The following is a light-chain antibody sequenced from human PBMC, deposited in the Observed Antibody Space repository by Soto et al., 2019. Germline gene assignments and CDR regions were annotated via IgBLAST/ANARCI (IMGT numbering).Light chain of an antibody. Sequence: DIQMTHSPSSLSSSVGDRVTITCQASQYISKYLNWYQQKPGKAPKLLIYDASNLETGVPSRFSGRGSGTDFTFTISSLQPDDFATYYCQQYNSYSRTFGQGTKVDIK. J-gene: IGKJ1*01. CDR3: QQYNSYSRT. V-gene: IGKV1-33*01. CDR1: QYISKY. CDR2: DAS.